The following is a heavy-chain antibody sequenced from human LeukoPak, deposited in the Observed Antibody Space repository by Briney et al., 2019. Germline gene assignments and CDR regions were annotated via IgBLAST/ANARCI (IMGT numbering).Heavy chain of an antibody. V-gene: IGHV3-21*01. Sequence: GESLRLSCRASGFIVSSYALNWVRRAPGQGLEWVSSISSSSGDIYYTDPVKGRFTISRDNARKSLYLQMNSLRVEDTAVYYCVRDYGGSSGAFDLWGQGTMVTVSS. CDR1: GFIVSSYA. CDR3: VRDYGGSSGAFDL. D-gene: IGHD4-23*01. CDR2: ISSSSGDI. J-gene: IGHJ3*01.